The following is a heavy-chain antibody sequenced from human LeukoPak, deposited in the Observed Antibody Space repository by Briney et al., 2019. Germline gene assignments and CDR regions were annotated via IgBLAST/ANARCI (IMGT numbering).Heavy chain of an antibody. V-gene: IGHV3-11*03. Sequence: GGSLRLSCAASGFTFSDYYMSWIRQAPGNGLEWVSYISSSSSYTTYAASVKGQFTISRDNAKNSLYLQTNSLRAEDTAVYYCARQGSRTYFDYWGQGTLVSVSS. CDR3: ARQGSRTYFDY. J-gene: IGHJ4*02. CDR1: GFTFSDYY. D-gene: IGHD2-2*01. CDR2: ISSSSSYT.